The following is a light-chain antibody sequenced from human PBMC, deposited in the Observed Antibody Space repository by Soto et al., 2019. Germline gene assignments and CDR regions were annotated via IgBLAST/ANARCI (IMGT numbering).Light chain of an antibody. V-gene: IGLV8-61*01. J-gene: IGLJ1*01. CDR1: SGSVSTSYY. CDR3: VLFMGSGISV. CDR2: NTN. Sequence: QTVVTQEPSFSVSPGGTVTLTFGLSSGSVSTSYYPSWYQQTPGPAPRTLIYNTNTRSSGVPDRFSGSILGNKAALTITGVQADDESDYYCVLFMGSGISVFGTGTKLTVL.